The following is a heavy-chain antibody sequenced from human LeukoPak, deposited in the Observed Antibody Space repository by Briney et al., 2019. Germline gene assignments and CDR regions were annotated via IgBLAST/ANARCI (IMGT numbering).Heavy chain of an antibody. CDR1: GGAISSYY. Sequence: SETLSLTCTVSGGAISSYYWSWIRQPAGKGLEWIGRIYSSGSTNYNTSLKSRVTMSVDTSKNQFSLKLSSVTAADTAVYYCARDNEAAARSYDYWGQGTLVTVSS. V-gene: IGHV4-4*07. CDR2: IYSSGST. D-gene: IGHD6-13*01. J-gene: IGHJ4*02. CDR3: ARDNEAAARSYDY.